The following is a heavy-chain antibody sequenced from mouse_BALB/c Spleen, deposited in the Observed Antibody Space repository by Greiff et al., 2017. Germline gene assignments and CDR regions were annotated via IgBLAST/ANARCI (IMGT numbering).Heavy chain of an antibody. Sequence: QVQLQQSGAELVRPGTSVKVSCKASGYAFTNYLIEWVKQRPGQGLEWIGVINPGSGGTNYNEKFKGKATLTADKSSSTAYMQLSSLTSDDSAVYFCARGYGNYAWFAYWGQGTLVTVSA. CDR2: INPGSGGT. V-gene: IGHV1-54*01. D-gene: IGHD2-10*02. CDR3: ARGYGNYAWFAY. CDR1: GYAFTNYL. J-gene: IGHJ3*01.